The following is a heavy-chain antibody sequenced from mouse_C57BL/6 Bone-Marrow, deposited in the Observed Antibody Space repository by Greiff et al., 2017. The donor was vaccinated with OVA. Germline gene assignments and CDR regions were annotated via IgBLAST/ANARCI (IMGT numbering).Heavy chain of an antibody. CDR1: GFNIQNTY. Sequence: LVESVAELVRPGASVKLSCTASGFNIQNTYLHWVKQRPEQGLEWIGRIDPANGHTQSAPKFQGKATITADTSSNTAYLQLSSLSSEDTAIYYCASSPSYSIFDYWGQGTTLTVSS. CDR2: IDPANGHT. CDR3: ASSPSYSIFDY. J-gene: IGHJ2*01. V-gene: IGHV14-3*01. D-gene: IGHD2-5*01.